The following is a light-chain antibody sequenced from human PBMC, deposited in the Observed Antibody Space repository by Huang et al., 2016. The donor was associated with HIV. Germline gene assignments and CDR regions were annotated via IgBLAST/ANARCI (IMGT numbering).Light chain of an antibody. J-gene: IGKJ1*01. Sequence: DIQMTQSPSSLSASVGDRVTITCRASQSISNYLNWYQQKPGNAPKLLIYAASSVQSGVPSRFSGSGSGTDFTLTISSLQPEDFATYYCQQSYSTLWTFGQGTKVEIK. CDR3: QQSYSTLWT. CDR2: AAS. CDR1: QSISNY. V-gene: IGKV1-39*01.